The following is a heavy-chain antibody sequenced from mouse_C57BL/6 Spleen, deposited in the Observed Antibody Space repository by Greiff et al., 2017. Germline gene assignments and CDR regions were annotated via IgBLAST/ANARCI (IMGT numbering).Heavy chain of an antibody. CDR2: IYPGDGDT. J-gene: IGHJ3*01. CDR3: ARSFYDYDGSWFAY. Sequence: QVQLKQSGAELVKPGASVKISCKASGYAFSSYWMNWVKQRPGKGLEWIGQIYPGDGDTNYNGKFKGKATLTADTSSSTAYMQLSSLTSEDSAVYFCARSFYDYDGSWFAYWGQGTLVTVSA. V-gene: IGHV1-80*01. D-gene: IGHD2-4*01. CDR1: GYAFSSYW.